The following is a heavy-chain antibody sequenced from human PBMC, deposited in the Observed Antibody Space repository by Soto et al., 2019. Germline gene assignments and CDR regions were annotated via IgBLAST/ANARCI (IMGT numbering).Heavy chain of an antibody. CDR1: GYIFTDYY. V-gene: IGHV1-46*01. J-gene: IGHJ6*01. CDR3: ARGHCTRTPCYGNGVSISYHYGLDV. CDR2: INPTGGST. Sequence: GASVKVSCKASGYIFTDYYIHWVRLAPGQGLEWMGRINPTGGSTKYAQEFQGRLTLTRDTSTSTLYMELSSLRSEDTAMYYCARGHCTRTPCYGNGVSISYHYGLDVWGQGTTVTVSS. D-gene: IGHD2-2*01.